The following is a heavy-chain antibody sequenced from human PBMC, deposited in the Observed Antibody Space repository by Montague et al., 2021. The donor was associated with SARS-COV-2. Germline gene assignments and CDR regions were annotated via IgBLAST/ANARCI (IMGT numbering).Heavy chain of an antibody. CDR2: IGTAGDP. J-gene: IGHJ4*02. CDR3: ARGRLDSSGYYFDY. D-gene: IGHD3-22*01. V-gene: IGHV3-13*05. Sequence: SLRLSCAASGFTFSSYDMHWVRQATGKGLEWVSAIGTAGDPYYPGSVKGRFTISIENAKNSLYLQMNSLRAGDTAVYYCARGRLDSSGYYFDYWAREPWSPSPQ. CDR1: GFTFSSYD.